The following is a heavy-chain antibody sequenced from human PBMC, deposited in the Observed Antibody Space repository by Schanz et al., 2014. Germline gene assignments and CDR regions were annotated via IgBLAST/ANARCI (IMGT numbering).Heavy chain of an antibody. CDR2: IKHDGSVK. D-gene: IGHD6-13*01. J-gene: IGHJ4*02. CDR3: VSQTGSPNY. CDR1: GFTFSSYA. V-gene: IGHV3-7*02. Sequence: EVHLLDSGGGLVQPGGSLRLSCAASGFTFSSYAMSWVRQAPGKGPEWVANIKHDGSVKDYVDSVEGRFTISRDNAKRSLFLQMNSLRVEDTAVYFCVSQTGSPNYWGQGTLVTVSS.